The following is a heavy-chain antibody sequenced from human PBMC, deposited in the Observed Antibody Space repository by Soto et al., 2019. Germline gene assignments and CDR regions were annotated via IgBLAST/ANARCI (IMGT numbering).Heavy chain of an antibody. CDR1: GFTVSSNY. Sequence: EVQLVETGGGLIQPGGSLRPSCAASGFTVSSNYMSWVRQAPGKGLEWVSVIYSGGSTYYADSVKGRFTISRDNSKNTLYLQMNSLRAEDTAVYYCAREVAAAGNAFDIWGQGTMVTVSS. D-gene: IGHD6-13*01. CDR3: AREVAAAGNAFDI. J-gene: IGHJ3*02. V-gene: IGHV3-53*02. CDR2: IYSGGST.